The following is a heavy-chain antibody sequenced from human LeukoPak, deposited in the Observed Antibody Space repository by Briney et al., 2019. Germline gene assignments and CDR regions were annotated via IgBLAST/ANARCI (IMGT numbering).Heavy chain of an antibody. Sequence: SETLSLTCTVSGGSISSYYWSWIRQPPGKGLEWIGYIYYSGSTNYNPSLKSRVTISVDTSKNQFSLKLSSVTAADTAVYYCARGHLDYYYYDSSGYSDHFDYWGQGTLVTVSS. V-gene: IGHV4-59*01. D-gene: IGHD3-22*01. CDR1: GGSISSYY. CDR3: ARGHLDYYYYDSSGYSDHFDY. J-gene: IGHJ4*02. CDR2: IYYSGST.